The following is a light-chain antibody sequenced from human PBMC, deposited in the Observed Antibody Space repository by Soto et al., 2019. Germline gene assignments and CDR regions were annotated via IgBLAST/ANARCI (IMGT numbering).Light chain of an antibody. Sequence: DIVMTQSPLSLPVTPGEPASISCRSSQSLLHSNGYNYLDWYLQKPGQSPQLLIYLGSNRASGVPDRVSGSGSGTDFTLKISRVEAEDVGVYYCLPALQTPPGGYTFGQGTKLEIK. CDR1: QSLLHSNGYNY. CDR2: LGS. V-gene: IGKV2-28*01. CDR3: LPALQTPPGGYT. J-gene: IGKJ2*01.